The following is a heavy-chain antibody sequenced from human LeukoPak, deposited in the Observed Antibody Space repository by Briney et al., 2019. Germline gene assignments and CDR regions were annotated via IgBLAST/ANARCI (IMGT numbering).Heavy chain of an antibody. CDR1: GFTFRDFS. V-gene: IGHV3-43*02. Sequence: GGSLRLSCTVSGFTFRDFSMHWVRQAPGKGLQWVGLVSGDGGVTHYPDSVKGRFTISRDNNQNSLYLQMNSLTVEDSAFYYCAKGNNTISFNFDYWGQGTLVTVSS. CDR3: AKGNNTISFNFDY. D-gene: IGHD2-2*01. J-gene: IGHJ4*02. CDR2: VSGDGGVT.